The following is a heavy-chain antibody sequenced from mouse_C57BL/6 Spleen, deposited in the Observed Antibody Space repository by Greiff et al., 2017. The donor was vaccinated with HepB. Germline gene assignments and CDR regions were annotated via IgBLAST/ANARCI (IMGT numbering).Heavy chain of an antibody. V-gene: IGHV1-80*01. Sequence: VQLQQSGAELVKPGASVKISCKASGYAFSSYWMNWVKQRPGKGLEWIGQIYPGDGDTNYNGKFKGKATLTADKSSSTAYMQLSSLTSEDSAVYFCARSDYYNWYFDVWGTGTTVTVSS. D-gene: IGHD1-1*02. CDR3: ARSDYYNWYFDV. CDR2: IYPGDGDT. J-gene: IGHJ1*03. CDR1: GYAFSSYW.